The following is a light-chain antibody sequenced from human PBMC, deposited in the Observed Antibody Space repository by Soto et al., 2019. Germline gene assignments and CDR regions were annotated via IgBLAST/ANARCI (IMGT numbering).Light chain of an antibody. J-gene: IGLJ2*01. Sequence: QSVLTQPASVSGSPGQSITISCTGTSSDVGGFNYVSWYQQHPGKAPKLMIFDVSSRPTGVSNRFSGSKSGNTASLTISGLQAEDEADYYCSSSTSSSTIVLFGGGTKVTVL. CDR1: SSDVGGFNY. CDR3: SSSTSSSTIVL. V-gene: IGLV2-14*01. CDR2: DVS.